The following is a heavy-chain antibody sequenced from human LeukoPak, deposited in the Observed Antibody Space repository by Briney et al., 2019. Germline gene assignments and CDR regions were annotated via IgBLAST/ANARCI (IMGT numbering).Heavy chain of an antibody. CDR2: INPNSGNT. CDR3: ARGLQFFMYSSSSPSWGYYMDV. J-gene: IGHJ6*03. CDR1: GYTFTGYY. D-gene: IGHD6-6*01. V-gene: IGHV1-8*03. Sequence: GASVKVSCKASGYTFTGYYMHWVRQAPGQGLEWMGWINPNSGNTGYAQKFQGRVTITRNTSISTAYMELSSLRSEDTAVYYCARGLQFFMYSSSSPSWGYYMDVWGKGTTVTVSS.